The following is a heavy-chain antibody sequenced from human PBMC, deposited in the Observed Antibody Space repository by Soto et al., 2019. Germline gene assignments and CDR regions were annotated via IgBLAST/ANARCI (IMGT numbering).Heavy chain of an antibody. CDR3: ARDQMLIAAAGQYYYYGMDV. D-gene: IGHD6-13*01. CDR1: GGPISSYY. J-gene: IGHJ6*02. Sequence: PSETLSLTCTVSGGPISSYYWTWIRQPPGEGLEWTGYIYYSGSTNYNPSLKSRVTISVDTSKNQFSLKLSSVTAADTAVYYCARDQMLIAAAGQYYYYGMDVWGQGTTVTVSS. CDR2: IYYSGST. V-gene: IGHV4-59*01.